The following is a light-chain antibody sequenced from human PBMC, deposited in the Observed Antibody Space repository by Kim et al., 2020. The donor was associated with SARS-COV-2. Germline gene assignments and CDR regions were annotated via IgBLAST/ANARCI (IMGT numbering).Light chain of an antibody. CDR2: GAS. V-gene: IGKV3-20*01. J-gene: IGKJ1*01. CDR1: QSVSANY. CDR3: QQYDILPRT. Sequence: SPGERATLSCRATQSVSANYLAWYQHKRGQASRLLIYGASTRATGIPDRFTGSGSGTDFTLTISRLEPEDFAVYYCQQYDILPRTFGQGTKVDIK.